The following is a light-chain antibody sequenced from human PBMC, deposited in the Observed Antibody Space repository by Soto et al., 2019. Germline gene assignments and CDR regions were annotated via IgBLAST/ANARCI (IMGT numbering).Light chain of an antibody. Sequence: EIVLTQYPATLSSSQGESAKLSCRASRSVSNYLAWYQQKPGQAPRLLIYDASSRPTDIPARFSGSGSGTDFTLTISRLEPEDFAVYYCQQYGSSSITFGQGTRLEI. V-gene: IGKV3-20*01. CDR1: RSVSNY. CDR2: DAS. J-gene: IGKJ5*01. CDR3: QQYGSSSIT.